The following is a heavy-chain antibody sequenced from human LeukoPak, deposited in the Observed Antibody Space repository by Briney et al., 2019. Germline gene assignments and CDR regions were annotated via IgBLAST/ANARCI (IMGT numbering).Heavy chain of an antibody. Sequence: GASVKVSCKASTYTFTGYYMHWVRQAPGQGLEWMGWINPNSGGTNYAQKFQGRVTMTRDTSISTAYMELTRLRSDDTAVYYCARDNGDYWFDYWGQGTLVTVSS. CDR2: INPNSGGT. CDR3: ARDNGDYWFDY. J-gene: IGHJ4*02. CDR1: TYTFTGYY. D-gene: IGHD4-17*01. V-gene: IGHV1-2*02.